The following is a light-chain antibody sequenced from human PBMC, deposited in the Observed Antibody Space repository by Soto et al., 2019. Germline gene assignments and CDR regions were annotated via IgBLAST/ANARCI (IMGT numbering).Light chain of an antibody. V-gene: IGLV2-14*01. J-gene: IGLJ2*01. CDR1: SSDVGGYNH. CDR3: ASRDDSLSGVV. CDR2: GVT. Sequence: QSALTQPASVSGSPGQSITISCTGTSSDVGGYNHVSWYQQYPGKAPKLMIYGVTNRPSGVPDRFSGSKSGTSASLAIDGLRSEDEADYYCASRDDSLSGVVFGGGTKLTVL.